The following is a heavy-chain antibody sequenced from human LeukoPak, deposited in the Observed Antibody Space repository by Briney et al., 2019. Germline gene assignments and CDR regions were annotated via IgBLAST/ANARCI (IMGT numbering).Heavy chain of an antibody. Sequence: ASVKVSCKLSGYTLTDLSIHWVRPAPGRGLEWLGGSDIEKGEIIYAQKFQGRLTMTEDTTTDTAYMELSSLRSEDTAGYYCASLCLYDSDSWGQGTLVIVSS. CDR2: SDIEKGEI. J-gene: IGHJ5*01. V-gene: IGHV1-24*01. CDR1: GYTLTDLS. CDR3: ASLCLYDSDS. D-gene: IGHD3-3*01.